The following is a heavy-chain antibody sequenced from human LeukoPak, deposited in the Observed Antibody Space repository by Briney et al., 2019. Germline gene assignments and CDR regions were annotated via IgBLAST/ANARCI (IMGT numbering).Heavy chain of an antibody. CDR2: MNPNSGNT. Sequence: ASVKVSCKASGYTFTSYDINWVRQAPGQGLEWMGWMNPNSGNTGYAQKFQGRVTMTRNTSISTAYMELSSLRSEDTTMYYCARGSRDWFDPWGQGALVTASS. V-gene: IGHV1-8*01. CDR3: ARGSRDWFDP. J-gene: IGHJ5*02. CDR1: GYTFTSYD.